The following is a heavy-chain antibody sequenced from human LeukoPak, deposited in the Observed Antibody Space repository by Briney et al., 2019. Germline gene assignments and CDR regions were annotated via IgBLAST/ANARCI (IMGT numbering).Heavy chain of an antibody. Sequence: PSETLSLTCAVSGGSISSGGYSWSWIRQPPGKGLEWIGYIYHSGSTYYNPSLKSRVTISVDRSKNQCSRKLSSVTAADTAVYYCARCPEEYYYDSSGYYATRTYYFDYWGQGTLVTVSS. D-gene: IGHD3-22*01. V-gene: IGHV4-30-2*01. CDR1: GGSISSGGYS. CDR2: IYHSGST. J-gene: IGHJ4*02. CDR3: ARCPEEYYYDSSGYYATRTYYFDY.